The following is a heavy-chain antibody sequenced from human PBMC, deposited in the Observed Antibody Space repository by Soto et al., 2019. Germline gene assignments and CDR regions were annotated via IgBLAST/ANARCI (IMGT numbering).Heavy chain of an antibody. D-gene: IGHD6-13*01. Sequence: SETLSLTCAVYGGSFSGYYWSWIRQPPGKGLEWIGEINHSGSTNYNPSLKSRVTISVDTSKNQFSLKLSSVTAADTAVYYCARATYSSSWCSFDYWGQGTLVTVS. V-gene: IGHV4-34*01. CDR2: INHSGST. CDR1: GGSFSGYY. J-gene: IGHJ4*02. CDR3: ARATYSSSWCSFDY.